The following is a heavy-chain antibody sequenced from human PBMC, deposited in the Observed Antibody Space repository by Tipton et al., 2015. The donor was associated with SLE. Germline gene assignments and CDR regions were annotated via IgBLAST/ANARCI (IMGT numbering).Heavy chain of an antibody. J-gene: IGHJ5*02. Sequence: QSGAEVKKPGASVKVSCKASGYTFTSYYMHWVRQAPGQGLEWMGSINPNSGGTNYAQKFQGRVTMTRDTSISTAYMELSRLRSDDTAVYYCARWKQPAYWFDPWGQGTLVTVSS. V-gene: IGHV1-2*02. CDR3: ARWKQPAYWFDP. CDR1: GYTFTSYY. CDR2: INPNSGGT. D-gene: IGHD6-13*01.